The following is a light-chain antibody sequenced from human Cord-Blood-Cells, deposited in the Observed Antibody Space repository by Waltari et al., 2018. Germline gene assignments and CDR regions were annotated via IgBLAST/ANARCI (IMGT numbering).Light chain of an antibody. CDR1: SSEVGSYNL. J-gene: IGLJ2*01. CDR3: CSYAGSVV. V-gene: IGLV2-23*01. CDR2: EGS. Sequence: QSALTQPASVSGSPGQSITISCTGTSSEVGSYNLVSWYQQHPGKAPKLMIYEGSKRPSGVSIRFSGSKSGNTASLTISGLQAEDEADYYCCSYAGSVVFGGGTKLTVL.